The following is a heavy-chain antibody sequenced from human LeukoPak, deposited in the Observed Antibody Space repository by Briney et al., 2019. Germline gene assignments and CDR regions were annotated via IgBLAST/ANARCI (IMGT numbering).Heavy chain of an antibody. CDR1: GGSISSSSYY. J-gene: IGHJ6*03. V-gene: IGHV4-39*07. D-gene: IGHD3-16*01. CDR3: ARGDDYVWGTQLSYYYYYMDV. Sequence: PSETLSLTCTVSGGSISSSSYYWGWIRQPPGKGLEWIGSIYYSGSTYYNPSLKSRVTISVDTSKNQFSLKLSSVTAADTAVYYCARGDDYVWGTQLSYYYYYMDVWGKGTTVTVSS. CDR2: IYYSGST.